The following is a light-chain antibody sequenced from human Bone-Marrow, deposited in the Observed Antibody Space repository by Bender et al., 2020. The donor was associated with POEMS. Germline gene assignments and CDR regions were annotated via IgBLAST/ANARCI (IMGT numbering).Light chain of an antibody. Sequence: QSVLTQPPSASGTPGQRVTISCSGGSSNIGAHAVNWYQHLPGTAPKLLIYSSHRRPSEVPDRISGSKSGTSASLAISGLQSEDEADYYCAAWDDSLNGLWVFGGGTKLTVL. CDR1: SSNIGAHA. CDR3: AAWDDSLNGLWV. J-gene: IGLJ3*02. V-gene: IGLV1-44*01. CDR2: SSH.